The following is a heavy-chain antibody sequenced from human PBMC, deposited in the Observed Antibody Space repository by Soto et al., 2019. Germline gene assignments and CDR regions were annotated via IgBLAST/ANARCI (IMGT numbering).Heavy chain of an antibody. D-gene: IGHD6-13*01. CDR3: ARRGSSRQIYHSGMDV. V-gene: IGHV4-39*01. CDR2: IFYSGST. J-gene: IGHJ6*02. Sequence: QVQLQESGPGLVKPSETLSLTCTVSGDSVSSSYYYWGWIRQPPGKGLEWIGSIFYSGSTYYNPSLKSRVTISVDTSKNQFSLKLSSVTAADTAVYYCARRGSSRQIYHSGMDVWGPGTTVTVSS. CDR1: GDSVSSSYYY.